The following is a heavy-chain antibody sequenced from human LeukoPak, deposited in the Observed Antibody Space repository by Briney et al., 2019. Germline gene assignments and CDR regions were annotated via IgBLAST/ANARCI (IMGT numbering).Heavy chain of an antibody. CDR2: IYYSGST. CDR3: ARVDSGVAGIWGSRNFDY. J-gene: IGHJ4*02. Sequence: SETLSLTCTVSGGSISSSSHYWGWIRQPPGKGLEWIGSIYYSGSTYYNPSLKSRVTISVDTSKNQFSLKLSSVTAADTAVYYCARVDSGVAGIWGSRNFDYWGQGTLVTVSS. V-gene: IGHV4-39*07. D-gene: IGHD3-16*01. CDR1: GGSISSSSHY.